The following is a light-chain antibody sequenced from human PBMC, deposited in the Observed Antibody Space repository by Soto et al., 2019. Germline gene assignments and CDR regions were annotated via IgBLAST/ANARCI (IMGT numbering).Light chain of an antibody. CDR2: VNSDGSH. CDR1: SGHSNYA. V-gene: IGLV4-69*01. CDR3: QTWGTGIRV. Sequence: QSVLTQSPSASASLGASVKLTCTLSSGHSNYAIAWHQQQPEKGPRYLMKVNSDGSHRKGDGIPDRFSGSSSGAQRYLTISSLQSADEADYYCQTWGTGIRVFGTGTKLTVL. J-gene: IGLJ1*01.